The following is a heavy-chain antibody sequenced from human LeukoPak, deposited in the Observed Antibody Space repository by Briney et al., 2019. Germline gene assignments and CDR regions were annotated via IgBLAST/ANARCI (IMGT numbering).Heavy chain of an antibody. D-gene: IGHD5-18*01. Sequence: AEPLNISCKGSGYSITSYWIGWVRQTPRKGLELMGIISTGDSDTSYSTSFQGQVPISADKSISTAYLQWSSLKASDTAMYYCARQSGYSYGYPPVYYMDVWGKGTTVTVSS. CDR1: GYSITSYW. J-gene: IGHJ6*03. V-gene: IGHV5-51*01. CDR2: ISTGDSDT. CDR3: ARQSGYSYGYPPVYYMDV.